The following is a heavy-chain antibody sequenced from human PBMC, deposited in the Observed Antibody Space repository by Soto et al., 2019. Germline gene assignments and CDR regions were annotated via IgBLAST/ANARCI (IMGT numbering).Heavy chain of an antibody. CDR1: GDSVSSNSAA. CDR3: AREEILTAYNLFDP. D-gene: IGHD5-18*01. Sequence: KQSQTLSLTCAISGDSVSSNSAAWNWIRQSPSRGLEWLGRTYYRSKWYNDYALSLKGRVTINPDTSKNQFSLQLSSVTPEDTAVYFCAREEILTAYNLFDPWGQGTLVTVSS. J-gene: IGHJ5*02. CDR2: TYYRSKWYN. V-gene: IGHV6-1*01.